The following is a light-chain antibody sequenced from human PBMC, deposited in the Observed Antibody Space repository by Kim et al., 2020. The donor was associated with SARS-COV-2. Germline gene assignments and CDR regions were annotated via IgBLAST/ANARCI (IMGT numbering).Light chain of an antibody. Sequence: PGQTARITCSGDALPKQYADWYQQKPGQAPVLVIYKDSERPSGIPERFSGSSSGTTVTLTISGVQAEDEADYYCQSADSSGTYPVVFGGGTQLTVL. V-gene: IGLV3-25*03. J-gene: IGLJ2*01. CDR1: ALPKQY. CDR3: QSADSSGTYPVV. CDR2: KDS.